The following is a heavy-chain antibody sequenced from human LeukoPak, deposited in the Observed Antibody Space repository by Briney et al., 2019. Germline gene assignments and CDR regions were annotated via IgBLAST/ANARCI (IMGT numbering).Heavy chain of an antibody. D-gene: IGHD6-19*01. V-gene: IGHV6-1*01. CDR1: GDSVSSNSAA. CDR3: ARSLLGAVAGTIAYFDY. J-gene: IGHJ4*02. Sequence: SQTLSLTCAISGDSVSSNSAAWNWIRQSPSRGLEWLGRTYYRSKWYNDYAVSVKSRIAINPDTSKNQFSLQLNSVTPEDTAVYYCARSLLGAVAGTIAYFDYWGQGTLVTVSS. CDR2: TYYRSKWYN.